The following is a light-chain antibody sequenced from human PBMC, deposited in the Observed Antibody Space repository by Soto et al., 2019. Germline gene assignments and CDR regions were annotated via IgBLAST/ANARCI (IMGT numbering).Light chain of an antibody. CDR3: CSYSSSSTRYV. J-gene: IGLJ1*01. V-gene: IGLV2-14*01. CDR1: SGDVGTYNY. CDR2: DVS. Sequence: QSVLTQPASVSGSPGQSITISCTGTSGDVGTYNYVSWYLQHPGKAPKLMIYDVSNRPSGVSNRLSGSKSGNTASLTISGLQAEDEADYYCCSYSSSSTRYVFGPGTKLTVL.